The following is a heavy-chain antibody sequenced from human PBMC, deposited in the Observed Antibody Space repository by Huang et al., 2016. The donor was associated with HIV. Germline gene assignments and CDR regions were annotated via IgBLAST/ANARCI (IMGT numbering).Heavy chain of an antibody. V-gene: IGHV3-30*02. CDR3: AKGSMVNALDI. CDR2: RRYDGSNK. D-gene: IGHD3-10*01. Sequence: QVQLVESGGGVVQPGGSLSLSCAAAGFTFRSYGMHWVRQDPGKGLEWGAFRRYDGSNKYYADSVRGRFTISRDNSKNTRYLQMNSLRAEDTAVDYCAKGSMVNALDIWGQGTMVTVSS. CDR1: GFTFRSYG. J-gene: IGHJ3*02.